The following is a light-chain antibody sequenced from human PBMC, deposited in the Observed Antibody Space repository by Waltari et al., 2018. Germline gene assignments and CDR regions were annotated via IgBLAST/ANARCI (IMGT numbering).Light chain of an antibody. J-gene: IGKJ4*01. CDR3: QQYNLWPLT. V-gene: IGKV3-15*01. CDR1: QTISTN. Sequence: EIVMTQSPGTLSVSPGERATLSCRASQTISTNLARYQQKPGQAPRLLIFGASTRATGIPARFSGSGSGTEFTLTISSLQSEDFAIYYCQQYNLWPLTFGGGTTVEI. CDR2: GAS.